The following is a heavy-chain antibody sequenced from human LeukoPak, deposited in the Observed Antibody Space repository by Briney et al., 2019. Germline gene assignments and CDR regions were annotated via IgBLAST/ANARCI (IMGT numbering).Heavy chain of an antibody. J-gene: IGHJ5*02. Sequence: PSETLSLTCTVSGGSISSNSYYWGWIRQPPGKGLEWIGSTYYSGSTYYKSSLKSRVTISVDTSKNQFSLKLSSVTAADTAVYYCARNRYYYGSGSYGVPNWFDPWGQGTLVTVSS. D-gene: IGHD3-10*01. V-gene: IGHV4-39*01. CDR2: TYYSGST. CDR1: GGSISSNSYY. CDR3: ARNRYYYGSGSYGVPNWFDP.